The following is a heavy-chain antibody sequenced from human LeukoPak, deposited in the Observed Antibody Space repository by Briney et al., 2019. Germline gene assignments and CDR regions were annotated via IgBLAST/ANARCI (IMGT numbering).Heavy chain of an antibody. CDR2: IKQDGSEK. CDR1: GFTFSAYW. J-gene: IGHJ4*02. D-gene: IGHD6-19*01. Sequence: GGSLRLSCAASGFTFSAYWMNWVRQAPGQGLESVANIKQDGSEKHYVDSVKGRFTISRDNAKNSLYLQMNSLRAEDTAVYYCARDRRGGSGWYYFDSWGQGTLVTVSS. V-gene: IGHV3-7*01. CDR3: ARDRRGGSGWYYFDS.